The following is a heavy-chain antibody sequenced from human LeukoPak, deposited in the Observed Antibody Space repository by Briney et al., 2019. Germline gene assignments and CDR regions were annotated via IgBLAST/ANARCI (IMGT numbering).Heavy chain of an antibody. CDR3: ARRPYYDSSGYSYNWFDP. D-gene: IGHD3-22*01. J-gene: IGHJ5*02. CDR2: IYPGDSDT. Sequence: GESLKISXKGSGYSFTNYWIGWVRQRPGKGLEWTGIIYPGDSDTRYSPSFQGQVTTSADKSISTAYLQWSSLKASDTAMYYCARRPYYDSSGYSYNWFDPWGQGTLVTVSS. CDR1: GYSFTNYW. V-gene: IGHV5-51*01.